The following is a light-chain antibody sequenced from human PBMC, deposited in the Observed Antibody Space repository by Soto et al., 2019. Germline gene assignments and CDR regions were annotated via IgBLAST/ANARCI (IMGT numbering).Light chain of an antibody. CDR3: MSYVGSNIFV. CDR2: EVT. V-gene: IGLV2-8*01. J-gene: IGLJ1*01. Sequence: TQPPSASGSPGQSVTISCTGTSGDVGGYYYVSWYQHHPGKVPKLIIYEVTKRPSGVPDRFSGSKSGNTASLTVSGLQAEDEADYYCMSYVGSNIFVFGTGTKVTVL. CDR1: SGDVGGYYY.